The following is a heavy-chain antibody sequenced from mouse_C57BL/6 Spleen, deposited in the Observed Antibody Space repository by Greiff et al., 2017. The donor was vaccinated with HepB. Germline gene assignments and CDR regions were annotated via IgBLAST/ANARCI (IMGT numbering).Heavy chain of an antibody. J-gene: IGHJ2*01. CDR1: GYTFTSYG. Sequence: QVQLQQSGAELARPGASVKLSCKASGYTFTSYGISWVKQRTGQGLEWIGEIYPRSGNTYYNEKFKGKATLTADKSSSTAYMELRSLTSEDSAVYFGARWYGYSNYGSFDYWGQGTTLTVSS. CDR2: IYPRSGNT. V-gene: IGHV1-81*01. CDR3: ARWYGYSNYGSFDY. D-gene: IGHD2-5*01.